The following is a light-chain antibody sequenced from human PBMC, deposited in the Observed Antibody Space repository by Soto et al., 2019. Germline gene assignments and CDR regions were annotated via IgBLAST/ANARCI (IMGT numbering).Light chain of an antibody. V-gene: IGKV3-20*01. CDR3: QQDAASPRT. Sequence: EIVLTQSPGTLSLSPRERATLSCRASQSVNDNYLAWYQHKPGQAPRLLIYGASSRAPGIPDRFSGSGSGTDFALTISRLEPEDFAIYYCQQDAASPRTFGQGTQVEVK. CDR2: GAS. J-gene: IGKJ1*01. CDR1: QSVNDNY.